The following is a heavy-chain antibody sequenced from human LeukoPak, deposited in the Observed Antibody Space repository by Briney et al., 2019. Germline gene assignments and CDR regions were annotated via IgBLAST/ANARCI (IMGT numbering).Heavy chain of an antibody. J-gene: IGHJ5*02. CDR1: GGTFSSYA. Sequence: SVKVSCKASGGTFSSYAISWVRQAPGQGLEWMGRIIPIADIRNYARKFQGRLTVTADKFTGTAFMELSSLRSEDTAVYYCARVTITGTTLNWFDPWGQGTLVTVSS. V-gene: IGHV1-69*04. CDR2: IIPIADIR. D-gene: IGHD1-7*01. CDR3: ARVTITGTTLNWFDP.